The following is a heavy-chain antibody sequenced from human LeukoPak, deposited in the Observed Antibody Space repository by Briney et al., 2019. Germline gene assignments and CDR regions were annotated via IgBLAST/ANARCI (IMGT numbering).Heavy chain of an antibody. V-gene: IGHV1-2*02. J-gene: IGHJ4*02. CDR3: ARGYYYDSSGSTFDF. Sequence: ASVKVSCKASGYTFTDYYMHWVRQAPGQGLEWMGWINPKSGGTNYAQKFQGRVTMTRDTSISTAYMELSRLGSDDTAVYYCARGYYYDSSGSTFDFWGQGTLVTVSS. D-gene: IGHD3-22*01. CDR2: INPKSGGT. CDR1: GYTFTDYY.